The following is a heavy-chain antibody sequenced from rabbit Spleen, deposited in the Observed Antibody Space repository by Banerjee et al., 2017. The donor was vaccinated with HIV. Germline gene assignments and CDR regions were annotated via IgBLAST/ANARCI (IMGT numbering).Heavy chain of an antibody. D-gene: IGHD1-1*01. CDR2: IYAGSSGST. CDR3: ARDGGYSGYFLDRLDL. Sequence: QEQLEESGGDLVKPEGSLTLTCTASGFPFSSSYWICWVRQAPGKGLEWIACIYAGSSGSTYYASWAKGRFTISKTSSTTVTLQMTSLTAADTATYFCARDGGYSGYFLDRLDLWGPGTLVTVS. V-gene: IGHV1S45*01. CDR1: GFPFSSSYW. J-gene: IGHJ3*01.